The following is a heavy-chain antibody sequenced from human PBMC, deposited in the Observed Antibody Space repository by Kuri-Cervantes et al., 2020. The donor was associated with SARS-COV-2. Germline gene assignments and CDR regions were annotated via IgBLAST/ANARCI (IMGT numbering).Heavy chain of an antibody. CDR3: ARRGDSMVRGGYYYYYYGMDV. Sequence: GESLKISCAASGFTFSSYSMNWVRQAPGKGLEWVSYISSSSSTIYYADSVKGRFTISRDNAKNSLYLQMNSLRDEDTAVYYCARRGDSMVRGGYYYYYYGMDVWGQGTTVTVSS. CDR2: ISSSSSTI. D-gene: IGHD3-10*01. CDR1: GFTFSSYS. J-gene: IGHJ6*02. V-gene: IGHV3-48*02.